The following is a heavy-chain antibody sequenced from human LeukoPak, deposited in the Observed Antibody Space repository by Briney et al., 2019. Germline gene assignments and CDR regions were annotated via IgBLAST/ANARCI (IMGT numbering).Heavy chain of an antibody. V-gene: IGHV4-59*08. Sequence: SETLSLTCTVSGGSISSYYWTWIRRPPGKGLEWTGYINYSGRTNYNPSLKSRVTISVDTSKDEFSLRLSSVTAADTAVYYCAGGPIGYCSSASCRFDYWGQGTLVTVSS. CDR1: GGSISSYY. CDR2: INYSGRT. J-gene: IGHJ4*02. D-gene: IGHD2-2*03. CDR3: AGGPIGYCSSASCRFDY.